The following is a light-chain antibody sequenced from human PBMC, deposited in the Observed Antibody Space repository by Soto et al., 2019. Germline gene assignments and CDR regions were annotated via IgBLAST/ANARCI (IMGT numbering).Light chain of an antibody. CDR3: QSYDSSLSGWDVV. V-gene: IGLV1-40*01. Sequence: QSVLTQPPSVSGDPGQRVTISCTGRSSNIGAGYDVHWYQQLPGTAPKLLIYGNSNRPSGVPDRFSGSKSGTSASLAITGLQAEDEADYYCQSYDSSLSGWDVVFGGGTKVTVL. CDR1: SSNIGAGYD. J-gene: IGLJ2*01. CDR2: GNS.